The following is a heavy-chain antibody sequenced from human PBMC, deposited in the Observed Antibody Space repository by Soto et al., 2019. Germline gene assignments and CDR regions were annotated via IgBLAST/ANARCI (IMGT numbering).Heavy chain of an antibody. D-gene: IGHD2-21*01. J-gene: IGHJ4*02. CDR1: GFTVSSNY. Sequence: EVQQVESGGGLVQPGGSLRLSCAASGFTVSSNYMSWVRQAPGKGLEWVSVIYSGGSTYYADSVKGRFTISRHNSKNTLFIVMNRLSADDPVMYYCACDFLPPHGVRSVDYWGQGTLVTVSS. V-gene: IGHV3-53*04. CDR3: ACDFLPPHGVRSVDY. CDR2: IYSGGST.